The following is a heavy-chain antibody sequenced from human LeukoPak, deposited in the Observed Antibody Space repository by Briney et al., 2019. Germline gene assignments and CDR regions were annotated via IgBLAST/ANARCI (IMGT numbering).Heavy chain of an antibody. J-gene: IGHJ4*02. D-gene: IGHD2-2*01. CDR3: AREGYQLLSRQHYFDY. V-gene: IGHV3-48*04. CDR1: GFTFSSYS. Sequence: GGSLRLSCAASGFTFSSYSMNWVRQAPGKGLEWVSYISSSSSTIYYADSVKGRFTISRDNAKNSLYLQMNSLRAEDTAVYYCAREGYQLLSRQHYFDYWGQGTLVTVSS. CDR2: ISSSSSTI.